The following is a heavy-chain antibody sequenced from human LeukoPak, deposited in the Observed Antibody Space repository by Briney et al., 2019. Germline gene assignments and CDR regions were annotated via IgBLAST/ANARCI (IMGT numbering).Heavy chain of an antibody. Sequence: PSETLSLTCTVSGYFISSGYYWGWIRQPPGKGLEWIGSIYHSGSTYYNPSLKSRVTISVDTSKNQFSLKLSSVTAADTAVYYCARGIGGYYYYMDVWGKGTTVTVSS. V-gene: IGHV4-38-2*02. CDR3: ARGIGGYYYYMDV. J-gene: IGHJ6*03. CDR1: GYFISSGYY. CDR2: IYHSGST. D-gene: IGHD2/OR15-2a*01.